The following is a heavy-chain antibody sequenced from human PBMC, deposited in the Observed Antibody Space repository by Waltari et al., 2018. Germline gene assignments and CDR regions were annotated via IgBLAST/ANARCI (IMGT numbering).Heavy chain of an antibody. CDR1: GFTFSSYA. CDR2: SSGSGGRT. Sequence: EVQLLESGGGLVQPGGSLRLSCAASGFTFSSYAMSWVRQAPGKGLEWVSASSGSGGRTYYADSVKGRFTISRDNSKNTLYLQMNSLRAEDTAVYYCAKGGYGNNWFDPWGQGTLVTVSS. J-gene: IGHJ5*02. CDR3: AKGGYGNNWFDP. D-gene: IGHD5-12*01. V-gene: IGHV3-23*01.